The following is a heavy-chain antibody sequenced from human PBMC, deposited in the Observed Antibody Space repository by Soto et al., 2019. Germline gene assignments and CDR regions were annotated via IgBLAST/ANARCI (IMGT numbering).Heavy chain of an antibody. Sequence: EVQLLESGGGLVQPGGSLRLSCAASGFTFSNYAMNWVRQAPGKGLELVSAISVSGANTYYADSVKGRFTISRDTSTNTLYLQMSSLRAEDTSVYYCAKTDQIFGCEYYAMDVWGQGPTVTLSS. CDR2: ISVSGANT. D-gene: IGHD3-3*01. V-gene: IGHV3-23*01. J-gene: IGHJ6*02. CDR1: GFTFSNYA. CDR3: AKTDQIFGCEYYAMDV.